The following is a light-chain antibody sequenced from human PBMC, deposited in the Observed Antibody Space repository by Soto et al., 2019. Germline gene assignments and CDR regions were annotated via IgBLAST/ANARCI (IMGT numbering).Light chain of an antibody. CDR2: GAS. Sequence: EIEMTPAPGTLSLSPGETATLSCRASQSLGSDLAWYQQKPGQAPRLLIFGASARPTGIPARISGSGSGTDFALIISSLEPEDFAVYFCQQRSSCPLSFGGGTKVDIK. CDR3: QQRSSCPLS. J-gene: IGKJ4*01. V-gene: IGKV3-11*01. CDR1: QSLGSD.